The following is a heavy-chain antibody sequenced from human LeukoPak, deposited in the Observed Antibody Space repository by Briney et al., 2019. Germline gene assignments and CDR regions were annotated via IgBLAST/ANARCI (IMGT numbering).Heavy chain of an antibody. J-gene: IGHJ3*02. V-gene: IGHV3-7*01. D-gene: IGHD2-8*01. CDR3: ARVSYYPHDAFDI. CDR1: GFTFSSYT. CDR2: IKQDGSEK. Sequence: GGSLRLSCVASGFTFSSYTMNWVRQAPGMGLEWVAKIKQDGSEKYYVDSVKGRFTISRDNAKNSLYLQMNSLRAEDTALYYCARVSYYPHDAFDIWGQGTMVTVSS.